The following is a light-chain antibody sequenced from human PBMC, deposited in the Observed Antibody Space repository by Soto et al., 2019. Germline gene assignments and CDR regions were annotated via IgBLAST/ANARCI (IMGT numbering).Light chain of an antibody. CDR3: SSYTSSSTL. CDR1: SSDVGGYNY. J-gene: IGLJ1*01. Sequence: QSALTQPASVSGSPGQSITISCTGTSSDVGGYNYVSWYQQHPGKAPKPMIYDVSYRPSGVSNRFSGSKSGNTASLTISGLQAEDEADYYCSSYTSSSTLFGTGTKLTVL. V-gene: IGLV2-14*01. CDR2: DVS.